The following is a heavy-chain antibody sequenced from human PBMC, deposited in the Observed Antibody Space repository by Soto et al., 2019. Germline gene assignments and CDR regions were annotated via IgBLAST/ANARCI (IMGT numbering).Heavy chain of an antibody. D-gene: IGHD3-3*01. CDR3: ARRLITIFGVAQYYFDY. Sequence: GESLKISCKGSGYSFTSYWIGWVRQMPGKGLEWMGIIYPGDSDTRYSPSFQGQVTISADKSISTAYPQWSSLKASDTAMYYCARRLITIFGVAQYYFDYWGQGTLVTVSS. J-gene: IGHJ4*02. CDR2: IYPGDSDT. V-gene: IGHV5-51*01. CDR1: GYSFTSYW.